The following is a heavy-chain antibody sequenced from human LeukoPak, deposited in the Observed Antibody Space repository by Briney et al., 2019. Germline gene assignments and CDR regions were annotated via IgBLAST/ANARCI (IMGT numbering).Heavy chain of an antibody. CDR1: GFTFSSYW. Sequence: PGGSLRLSCAASGFTFSSYWMSWVRQAPGKGLEWVANIKQDGSEKYYVDSVKGRFTISRDNAKNSLYLQMNSLRAEDTAVYYCARVKHGVLADPHIPDYFYYSYYMDVWGKGTTVTVSS. CDR2: IKQDGSEK. J-gene: IGHJ6*03. D-gene: IGHD2-2*02. V-gene: IGHV3-7*01. CDR3: ARVKHGVLADPHIPDYFYYSYYMDV.